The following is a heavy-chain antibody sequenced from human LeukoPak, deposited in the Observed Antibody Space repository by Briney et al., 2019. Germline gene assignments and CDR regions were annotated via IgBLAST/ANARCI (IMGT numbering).Heavy chain of an antibody. D-gene: IGHD4-11*01. Sequence: PSETLSLTCAVYGGSFSGYYWSWIRQPPGKGLEWIGEINHSGSTNYNPSLKSRVTISVDTSKNQFSLKLSSVTAADTAVYYCARGGYSNYEGIDAWGQGTLVSVSS. CDR2: INHSGST. CDR3: ARGGYSNYEGIDA. CDR1: GGSFSGYY. V-gene: IGHV4-34*01. J-gene: IGHJ5*02.